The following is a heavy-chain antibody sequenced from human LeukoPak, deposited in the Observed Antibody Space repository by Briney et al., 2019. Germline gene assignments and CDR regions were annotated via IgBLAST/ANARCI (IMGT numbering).Heavy chain of an antibody. CDR3: ARGIVGATDS. V-gene: IGHV3-74*01. CDR2: INSDGSGT. Sequence: PGGSLRLSCAASGFTFSIYWMNWVRQATGKGVVWVSHINSDGSGTAYADSVKGRFTISRDNAKNTLYLQMNSLGAEDTAVYYCARGIVGATDSWGQGTLVTVSS. J-gene: IGHJ4*02. CDR1: GFTFSIYW. D-gene: IGHD1-26*01.